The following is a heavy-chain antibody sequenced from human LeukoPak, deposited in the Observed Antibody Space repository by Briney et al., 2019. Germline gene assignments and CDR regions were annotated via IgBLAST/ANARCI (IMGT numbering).Heavy chain of an antibody. V-gene: IGHV3-9*01. CDR1: GLTFDYYA. Sequence: GGSLRLSCAASGLTFDYYAMHWVRQAPGKGLEWVSGISWNSGSLVYADSVKGRFTISRDNVKNSLFLQMNSLRAEDTALYYCAKVTGYSYEDYFDYWGQGTLVTVSS. D-gene: IGHD5-18*01. CDR2: ISWNSGSL. J-gene: IGHJ4*02. CDR3: AKVTGYSYEDYFDY.